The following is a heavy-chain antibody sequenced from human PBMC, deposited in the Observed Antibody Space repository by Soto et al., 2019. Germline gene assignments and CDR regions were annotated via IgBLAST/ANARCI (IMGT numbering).Heavy chain of an antibody. Sequence: GESLKISCKGSGYSFAGYWITWVRQKPGKGLEWMGRIDPSDSQTYYSPSFRGHVTISVTKSITTVFLQWSSLRASDTAMYYCARQIYDSDTGPNFQYYFDSWGQGTPVIVSS. CDR1: GYSFAGYW. V-gene: IGHV5-10-1*01. CDR3: ARQIYDSDTGPNFQYYFDS. D-gene: IGHD3-22*01. J-gene: IGHJ4*02. CDR2: IDPSDSQT.